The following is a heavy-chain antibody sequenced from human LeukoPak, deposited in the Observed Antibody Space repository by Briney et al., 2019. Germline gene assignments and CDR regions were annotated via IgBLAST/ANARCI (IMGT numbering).Heavy chain of an antibody. D-gene: IGHD3-10*01. Sequence: ASVKVSCKASGGTFGSYAISWVRQAPGQGLEWMGGILPSFGATKYSQKFQDRVTITADVSTTTVYMDLTNLSSEDTALYYCARPLNTMVRGITTATDFFSYAMDVWGQGTAVTVSS. V-gene: IGHV1-69*13. CDR1: GGTFGSYA. CDR3: ARPLNTMVRGITTATDFFSYAMDV. J-gene: IGHJ6*02. CDR2: ILPSFGAT.